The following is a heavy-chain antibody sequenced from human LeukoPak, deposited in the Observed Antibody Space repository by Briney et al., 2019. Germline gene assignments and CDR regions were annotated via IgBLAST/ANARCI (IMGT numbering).Heavy chain of an antibody. CDR1: GYTLTELS. Sequence: ASVKVSCKVSGYTLTELSMHWVRQAPGKGLEWMGGFDPEDGETIYAQKFQGRVTITEDTSTDTAYMELSSLRSEDTAVYYCATSASRFYGSYSLWGKGTTVTVSS. CDR2: FDPEDGET. CDR3: ATSASRFYGSYSL. V-gene: IGHV1-24*01. D-gene: IGHD3-10*01. J-gene: IGHJ6*04.